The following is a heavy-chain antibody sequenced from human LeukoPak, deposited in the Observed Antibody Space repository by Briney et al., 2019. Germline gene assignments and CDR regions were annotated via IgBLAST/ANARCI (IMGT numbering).Heavy chain of an antibody. Sequence: SETLSLTCAVYGGFFSGYYWSWIRQPPGKGLEWIGEINHSGSTNYNPSLKSRVTISVDTSKNQFSLKLSSVTAADTAVYYCARGRLEETTVTTTDDYWGQGTLVTVSS. CDR2: INHSGST. CDR1: GGFFSGYY. J-gene: IGHJ4*02. D-gene: IGHD4-17*01. CDR3: ARGRLEETTVTTTDDY. V-gene: IGHV4-34*01.